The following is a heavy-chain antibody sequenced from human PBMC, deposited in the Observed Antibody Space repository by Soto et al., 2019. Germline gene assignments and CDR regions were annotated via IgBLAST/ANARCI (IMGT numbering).Heavy chain of an antibody. J-gene: IGHJ4*02. V-gene: IGHV3-64D*08. D-gene: IGHD6-6*01. Sequence: PGGSLRLSCSASGFTFSSYAMHWVRQAPGKGLEYVSAISSNGGSTYYADSVKGRFTISRDNSKNTLYLQMSSLRAEDTAVYYCVKAAQQLVPFFDYWGQGTLVTVSS. CDR3: VKAAQQLVPFFDY. CDR1: GFTFSSYA. CDR2: ISSNGGST.